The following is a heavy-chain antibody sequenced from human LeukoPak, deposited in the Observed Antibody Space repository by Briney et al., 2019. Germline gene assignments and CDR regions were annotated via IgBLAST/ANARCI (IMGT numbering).Heavy chain of an antibody. J-gene: IGHJ6*02. V-gene: IGHV1-24*01. Sequence: ASVKVSCKASGGTFSIYAISWVRQAPGKGLEWMGGFDPEDGETIYAQKFQGRVTMTEDTSTDTAYMELSSLRSEDTAVYYCATVNTSYYYGMDVWGQGTTVTVSS. D-gene: IGHD2-2*02. CDR1: GGTFSIYA. CDR3: ATVNTSYYYGMDV. CDR2: FDPEDGET.